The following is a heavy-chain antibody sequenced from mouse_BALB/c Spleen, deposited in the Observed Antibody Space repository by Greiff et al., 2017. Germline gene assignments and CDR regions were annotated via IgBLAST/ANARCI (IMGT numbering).Heavy chain of an antibody. CDR3: ASGITTGAWFAY. CDR1: GYTFTSYW. D-gene: IGHD2-4*01. V-gene: IGHV1-7*01. J-gene: IGHJ3*01. Sequence: VQLQQSGAELAKPGASVKMSCKASGYTFTSYWMHWVKQRPGQGLEWIGYINPSTGYTEYNQKFKDKATLTADKSSSTAYMQLSSLTSEDSAVYYCASGITTGAWFAYWGQGTLVTVSA. CDR2: INPSTGYT.